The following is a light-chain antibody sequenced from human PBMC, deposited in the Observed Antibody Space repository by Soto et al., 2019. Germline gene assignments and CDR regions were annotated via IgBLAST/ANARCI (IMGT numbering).Light chain of an antibody. CDR1: QDISTY. J-gene: IGKJ4*01. Sequence: DIQMTQAPSSLSASVGDRVTITCRARQDISTYLAWYQQKPGKVPKLLISAAYTLQSGVPPRFSGSGSGTDFTVAISSLHPEDVATYYGRNYDNAPLTFGGGTKGEIK. CDR2: AAY. V-gene: IGKV1-27*01. CDR3: RNYDNAPLT.